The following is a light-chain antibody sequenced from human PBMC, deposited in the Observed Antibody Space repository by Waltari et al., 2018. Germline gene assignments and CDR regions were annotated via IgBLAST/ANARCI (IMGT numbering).Light chain of an antibody. CDR1: QTVDNRH. CDR2: GAS. V-gene: IGKV3-20*01. Sequence: EVVLTQSPATLPLSPGERGTLPCRASQTVDNRHLVWYQQKTGQAPRLLIFGASNRATGIPDRFSGGWSGTDFTLTISRLEPEDVAVYYCQQYGRSLTFGPGTRVDIK. J-gene: IGKJ3*01. CDR3: QQYGRSLT.